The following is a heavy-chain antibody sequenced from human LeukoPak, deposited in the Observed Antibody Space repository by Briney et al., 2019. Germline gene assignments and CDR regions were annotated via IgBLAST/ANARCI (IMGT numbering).Heavy chain of an antibody. CDR2: VIDSVRT. V-gene: IGHV4-59*11. Sequence: SETLSLTCTVSGASISSHYWSWLRQPPGKGLEWIGYVIDSVRTKDNPSLQSRLTLSADTSKNEFSLRLSTVTAADTAVYYCATIKHGQIFGYFDFWGQGIKVTVSS. CDR3: ATIKHGQIFGYFDF. J-gene: IGHJ4*02. D-gene: IGHD3-16*01. CDR1: GASISSHY.